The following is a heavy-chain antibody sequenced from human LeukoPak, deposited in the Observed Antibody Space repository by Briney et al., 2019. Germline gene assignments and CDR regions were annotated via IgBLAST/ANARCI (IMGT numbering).Heavy chain of an antibody. CDR2: IYYSGST. Sequence: SETLSLTCTVSGGSISSSSYYWGWIRQPPGKGLEWIGSIYYSGSTYYNPSLKSRVTISVDTSKNQFSLKLSSVTAADTAVYYCARDSVYSGSSLDYWGQGTLVTVSS. V-gene: IGHV4-39*07. CDR3: ARDSVYSGSSLDY. CDR1: GGSISSSSYY. J-gene: IGHJ4*02. D-gene: IGHD1-26*01.